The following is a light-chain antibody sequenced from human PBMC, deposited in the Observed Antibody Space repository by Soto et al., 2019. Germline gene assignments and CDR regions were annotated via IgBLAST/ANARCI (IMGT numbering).Light chain of an antibody. Sequence: QSALTQPASVSGSPGQSITISCTGTSSDLAIYNYVSWYQQQPGKAPKLIIYKGTQRPSGVSNRISGSTSGNAASLTISGLQADDEADYFCCPSAPESTYVFGTGTKVTVL. CDR2: KGT. CDR1: SSDLAIYNY. V-gene: IGLV2-23*01. J-gene: IGLJ1*01. CDR3: CPSAPESTYV.